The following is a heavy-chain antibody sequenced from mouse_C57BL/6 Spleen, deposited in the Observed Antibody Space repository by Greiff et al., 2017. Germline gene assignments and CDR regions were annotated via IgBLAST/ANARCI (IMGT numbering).Heavy chain of an antibody. Sequence: VKLVESGAELVKPGASVKISCKASGYAFSSYWMNWVKQRPGKGLEWIGQIYPGDGDTNYNGKFKGKATLTADKSSSTAYMQLSSLTSEDSAVYFCAREGYGSSFSDYWGQGTTLTVSS. CDR1: GYAFSSYW. J-gene: IGHJ2*01. CDR3: AREGYGSSFSDY. V-gene: IGHV1-80*01. CDR2: IYPGDGDT. D-gene: IGHD1-1*01.